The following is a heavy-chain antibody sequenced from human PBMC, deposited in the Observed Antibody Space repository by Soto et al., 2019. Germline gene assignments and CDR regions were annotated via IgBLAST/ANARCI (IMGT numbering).Heavy chain of an antibody. CDR1: GFSLSTSGMC. Sequence: ESGPTLVNPTQTLTLTCTFSGFSLSTSGMCVSWIRQPPGKALEWLARIDWDDDKYYSTSLKTRLTISKDTSKNQVVLTMTNMDPVDTATYYCARIRFPVPPRNDAFDIWGQATMVTVSS. CDR3: ARIRFPVPPRNDAFDI. V-gene: IGHV2-70*11. J-gene: IGHJ3*02. D-gene: IGHD4-17*01. CDR2: IDWDDDK.